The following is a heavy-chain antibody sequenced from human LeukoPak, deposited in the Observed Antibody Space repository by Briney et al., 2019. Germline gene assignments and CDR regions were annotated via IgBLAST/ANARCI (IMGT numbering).Heavy chain of an antibody. J-gene: IGHJ4*02. Sequence: GGSLRLSCAASGFTFTNYGLHWVRQAPGKGLEGVAFIRYVGSNIYYADSVKGRFTISRDNSNHTLSLQMTRQRAEDNAVLCCAKDIGIWNYFDYWGQGTLVTVSS. CDR3: AKDIGIWNYFDY. CDR1: GFTFTNYG. V-gene: IGHV3-30*02. CDR2: IRYVGSNI. D-gene: IGHD2-15*01.